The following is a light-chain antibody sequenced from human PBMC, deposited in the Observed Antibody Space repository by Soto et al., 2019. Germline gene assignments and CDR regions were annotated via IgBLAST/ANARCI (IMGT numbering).Light chain of an antibody. CDR1: QSVSSY. CDR2: DAS. J-gene: IGKJ1*01. V-gene: IGKV3-11*01. CDR3: LQRSGWPWT. Sequence: EIVLTQSPATLSLSPGERATLSCRASQSVSSYLAWYQQKPGQAPRLLIYDASNRATDIPARFSGSGSGTDFPLTISSLEPEDFAVYYWLQRSGWPWTFGQGTRVDIK.